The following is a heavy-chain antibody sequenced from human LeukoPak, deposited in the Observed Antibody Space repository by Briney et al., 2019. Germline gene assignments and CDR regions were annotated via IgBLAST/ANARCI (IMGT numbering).Heavy chain of an antibody. CDR3: AKSPSWGSGLDAFDI. CDR2: IYYTGST. CDR1: DGSISNYY. D-gene: IGHD7-27*01. Sequence: ETLSLTCTVSDGSISNYYWSWIRQPPGKGLEWIGYIYYTGSTKYNPSLKSRVTLSVDSSKTQFSLKLNSVTAADTTVYYCAKSPSWGSGLDAFDIWGQGTMVTVSS. J-gene: IGHJ3*02. V-gene: IGHV4-59*01.